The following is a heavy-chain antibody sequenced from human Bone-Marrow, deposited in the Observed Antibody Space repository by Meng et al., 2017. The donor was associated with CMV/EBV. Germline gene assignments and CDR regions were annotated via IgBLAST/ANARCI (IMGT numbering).Heavy chain of an antibody. J-gene: IGHJ3*02. CDR2: IYTSGST. Sequence: GSLRLSCTVSGGSISSYYWSWIRQPAGKGLEWIGRIYTSGSTNYNPSLKSRVTMSVDTSKNQFPLKLSSVTAADTAVYCCARRVVGFSAFDIWGQGKMVTVSS. CDR3: ARRVVGFSAFDI. V-gene: IGHV4-4*07. CDR1: GGSISSYY. D-gene: IGHD1-26*01.